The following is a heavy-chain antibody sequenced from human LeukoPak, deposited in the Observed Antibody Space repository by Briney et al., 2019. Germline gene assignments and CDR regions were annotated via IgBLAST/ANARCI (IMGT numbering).Heavy chain of an antibody. D-gene: IGHD4-17*01. CDR3: ASSLYGDSHY. CDR1: GFTFSSYS. CDR2: ISSSSSTI. Sequence: GGSLRLSCAASGFTFSSYSMNWVRQAPGKGLEWVSYISSSSSTIYYADSVKGRFTISRDNAKNSLYLQMNSLRAEDTAVYYCASSLYGDSHYWGQGTLVTVSS. J-gene: IGHJ4*02. V-gene: IGHV3-48*04.